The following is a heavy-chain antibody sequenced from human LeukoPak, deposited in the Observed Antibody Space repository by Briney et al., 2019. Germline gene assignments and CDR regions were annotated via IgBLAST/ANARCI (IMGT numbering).Heavy chain of an antibody. J-gene: IGHJ3*02. CDR3: STGSGHAFDI. Sequence: GGSLRLSCAASGFTFSSYWMHWVRQVPGKGLVWVSRINSDGSSTSYADSVKGRFTISRDNAKNTLYVQINSLRAEDTAVYYGSTGSGHAFDIWGRGTMVTVSS. CDR2: INSDGSST. V-gene: IGHV3-74*01. CDR1: GFTFSSYW. D-gene: IGHD3-10*01.